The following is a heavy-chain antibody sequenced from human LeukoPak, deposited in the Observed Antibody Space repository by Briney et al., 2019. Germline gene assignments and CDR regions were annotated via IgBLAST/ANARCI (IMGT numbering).Heavy chain of an antibody. Sequence: SETLSLTCVVYGGSFSGYYWSWIRQPPGKGLEWIGEINHSGSTNYNPSLKSRVTMSVDTSKNQFSLKLSSVTAADTAAYYCARGEAAAGPMDYMDVWDTGATVTVSS. CDR1: GGSFSGYY. CDR2: INHSGST. CDR3: ARGEAAAGPMDYMDV. V-gene: IGHV4-34*01. D-gene: IGHD6-13*01. J-gene: IGHJ6*03.